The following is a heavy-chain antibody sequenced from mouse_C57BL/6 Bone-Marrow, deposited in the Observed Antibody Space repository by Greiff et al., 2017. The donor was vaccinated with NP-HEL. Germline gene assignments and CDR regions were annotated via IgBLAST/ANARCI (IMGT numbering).Heavy chain of an antibody. J-gene: IGHJ1*03. CDR3: VSMVTTTDWYFDV. CDR1: GFSFNTYA. D-gene: IGHD2-2*01. Sequence: EVKLVESGGGLVQPKGSLKLSCAASGFSFNTYAMNWVRQAPGKGLEWVARIRSKSNNYATYYADSVKDRFTISRDDSESMLYLQMNNLKTEDTAMYYCVSMVTTTDWYFDVWGTGTTVTVSS. CDR2: IRSKSNNYAT. V-gene: IGHV10-1*01.